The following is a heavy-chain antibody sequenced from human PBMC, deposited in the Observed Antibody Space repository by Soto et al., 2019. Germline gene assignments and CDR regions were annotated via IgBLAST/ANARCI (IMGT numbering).Heavy chain of an antibody. D-gene: IGHD5-12*01. CDR2: FDPEDGET. CDR3: ATAGGGYGSGYYFDY. V-gene: IGHV1-24*01. Sequence: ASVNVSCKVSGYTLTELSMHWVRQAPGKGLEWMGGFDPEDGETIYAQKFQGRVTMTEDTSTDTAYMELSSLRSEDTAVYYCATAGGGYGSGYYFDYWGQGTLVTVSS. CDR1: GYTLTELS. J-gene: IGHJ4*02.